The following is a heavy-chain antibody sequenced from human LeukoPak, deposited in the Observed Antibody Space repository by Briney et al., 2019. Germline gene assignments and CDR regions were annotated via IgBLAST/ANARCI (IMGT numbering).Heavy chain of an antibody. CDR3: ARQNVVVVAATDFDY. J-gene: IGHJ4*02. CDR2: IYYSGST. V-gene: IGHV4-38-2*02. D-gene: IGHD2-15*01. CDR1: GYSISSGYY. Sequence: SETLSLTCTVSGYSISSGYYWGWIRQPPGKGLEWIGSIYYSGSTYYDPSLKSRVTISVDTSKNQFSLKLSSVTAADTAVYYCARQNVVVVAATDFDYWGQGTLVTVSS.